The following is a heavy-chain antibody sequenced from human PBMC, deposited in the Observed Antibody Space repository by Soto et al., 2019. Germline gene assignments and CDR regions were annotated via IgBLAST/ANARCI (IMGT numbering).Heavy chain of an antibody. CDR1: GDSITSSIFY. CDR2: VHYSENA. CDR3: ARMERSRGRSGTY. J-gene: IGHJ4*02. D-gene: IGHD1-1*01. V-gene: IGHV4-39*01. Sequence: SETLSLTCTVTGDSITSSIFYWAWIRQSPGKGLEWIGSVHYSENAHYSTSLKSRVSISVDTPRNQFSLSLSSVTAADTAVYYCARMERSRGRSGTYWGPATLVTVSS.